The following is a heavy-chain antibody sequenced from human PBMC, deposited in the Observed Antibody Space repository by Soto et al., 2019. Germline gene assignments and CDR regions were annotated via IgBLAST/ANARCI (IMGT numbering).Heavy chain of an antibody. J-gene: IGHJ6*02. CDR3: ARVVQPSSNWNYDLYYYYGMDV. CDR2: IIPIFGTA. CDR1: GGTFSSYA. D-gene: IGHD1-7*01. V-gene: IGHV1-69*13. Sequence: SVKVSCKASGGTFSSYAISWVRQAPGQGLEWMGGIIPIFGTANYAQKFQGRVTITADESTSIAYMELSSLRSEDTAVYYCARVVQPSSNWNYDLYYYYGMDVWGQGTTVTVSS.